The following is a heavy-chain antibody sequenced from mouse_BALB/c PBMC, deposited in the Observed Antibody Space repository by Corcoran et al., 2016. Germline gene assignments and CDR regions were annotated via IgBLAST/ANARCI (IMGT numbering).Heavy chain of an antibody. J-gene: IGHJ1*01. V-gene: IGHV14-3*02. CDR2: IDPANGNT. CDR3: ARWDWYFDV. Sequence: EVQLPQSGAELVKPGASVELSCTASGFNIKDTYMHWVKQRPEQGLEWSGRIDPANGNTKYDPKFQGKATITEDTSSNTAYLQLSSLTSEDTAVYYCARWDWYFDVWGAGTTVTVSS. CDR1: GFNIKDTY.